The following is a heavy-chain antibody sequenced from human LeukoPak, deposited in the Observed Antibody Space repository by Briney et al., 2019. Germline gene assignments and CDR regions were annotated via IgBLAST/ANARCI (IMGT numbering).Heavy chain of an antibody. CDR1: GGTFSSYA. J-gene: IGHJ6*03. Sequence: SVKVSCKASGGTFSSYAISWVRQAPGQGLEWMGGIIPIFGTANYAQKFQGRVTITTDESTSTAYMELSSLRSEDTAVYYCARVVRIAAAGTGYYYYYMDVWGQGTLVTVSS. V-gene: IGHV1-69*05. CDR3: ARVVRIAAAGTGYYYYYMDV. D-gene: IGHD6-13*01. CDR2: IIPIFGTA.